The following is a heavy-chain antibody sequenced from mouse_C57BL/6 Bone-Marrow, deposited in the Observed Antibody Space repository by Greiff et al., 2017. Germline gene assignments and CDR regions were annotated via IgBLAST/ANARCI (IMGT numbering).Heavy chain of an antibody. Sequence: QVQLQQPGAELVRPGTSVKVSCKASGYTFTNYLIEWVKQRPGQGLEWIGGINPGSGDTNYNEKFKGKATLTVDKSSSTAYMQLSSLTSEDSAVYYCARQHIYYYYGGGCYFDYWGQGTTLTVSS. CDR2: INPGSGDT. D-gene: IGHD2-4*01. CDR3: ARQHIYYYYGGGCYFDY. J-gene: IGHJ2*01. V-gene: IGHV1-54*01. CDR1: GYTFTNYL.